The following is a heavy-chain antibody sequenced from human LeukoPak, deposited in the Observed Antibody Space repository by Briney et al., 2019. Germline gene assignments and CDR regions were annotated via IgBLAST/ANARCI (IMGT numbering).Heavy chain of an antibody. CDR1: EFTFSSYT. CDR3: AKDARIFGVINYFDS. V-gene: IGHV3-21*01. J-gene: IGHJ4*02. CDR2: ISSSSSYI. D-gene: IGHD3-3*01. Sequence: GGSLRLSCAASEFTFSSYTMHWFRQAPGTGLEWVSSISSSSSYIYYADSVKGRFTISRDNAKNSVFLEMNSLRVDDTAIYYCAKDARIFGVINYFDSWGQGTLVTVSS.